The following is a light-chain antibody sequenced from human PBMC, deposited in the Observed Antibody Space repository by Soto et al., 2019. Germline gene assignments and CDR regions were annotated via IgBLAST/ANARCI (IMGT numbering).Light chain of an antibody. CDR1: QRVSSS. J-gene: IGKJ1*01. CDR3: QQSYSTPRRT. CDR2: DAS. Sequence: EIVMTQSPATLSVSPGERATLSCRASQRVSSSLAWYQQKPGQAPRILVYDASTRATGVPARFSGSGSGTEFTLTISSLQSEDSAVYYCQQSYSTPRRTFGQGTKVEIK. V-gene: IGKV3-15*01.